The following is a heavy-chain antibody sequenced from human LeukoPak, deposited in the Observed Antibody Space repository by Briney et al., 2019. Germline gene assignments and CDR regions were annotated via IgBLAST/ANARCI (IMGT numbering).Heavy chain of an antibody. CDR1: GYTFTGYY. D-gene: IGHD4/OR15-4a*01. CDR3: AKDGRMTVGNPRDFGY. CDR2: VDPEDGET. J-gene: IGHJ4*02. Sequence: ATVKISCKVSGYTFTGYYMHWVQQAPGKGPEWMGLVDPEDGETIYAEKFQGRVTITADTSTDTAYMELSSLRSEDTAVYYCAKDGRMTVGNPRDFGYWGQGTLVTVSS. V-gene: IGHV1-69-2*01.